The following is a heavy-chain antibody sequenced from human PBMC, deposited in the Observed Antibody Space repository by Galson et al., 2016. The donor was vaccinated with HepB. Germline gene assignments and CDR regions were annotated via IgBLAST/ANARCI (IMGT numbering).Heavy chain of an antibody. CDR1: GYTFIDYY. CDR2: INPNSGGT. J-gene: IGHJ4*02. Sequence: SVKVSCKASGYTFIDYYIHWVRQAPGQGLEWMGWINPNSGGTDYALKFQGRVTMTRDTSITTVYMDLRRLKSDDTAVYYCAREDRGWSSGPDYWGQGTLVSVSS. CDR3: AREDRGWSSGPDY. V-gene: IGHV1-2*02. D-gene: IGHD6-19*01.